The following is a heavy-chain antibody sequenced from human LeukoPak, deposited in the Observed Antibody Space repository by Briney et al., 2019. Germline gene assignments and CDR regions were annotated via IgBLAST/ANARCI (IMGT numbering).Heavy chain of an antibody. J-gene: IGHJ4*02. Sequence: GGSLRLSCAASGFTFSNYWMSWVRQAPGKGLEWAGNIQEDGRAEYYVDSVKGRFTISRDNAKNSLYLQMNSLRVDDTAVYYCARVAYGDRYWGQGTLVTVSS. D-gene: IGHD4-17*01. CDR1: GFTFSNYW. CDR3: ARVAYGDRY. V-gene: IGHV3-7*01. CDR2: IQEDGRAE.